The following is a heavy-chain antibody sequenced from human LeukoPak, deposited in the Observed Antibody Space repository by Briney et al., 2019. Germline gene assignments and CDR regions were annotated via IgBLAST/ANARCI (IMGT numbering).Heavy chain of an antibody. Sequence: PGGSLRLSCAASGFTFDDYAMHWVRQAPGKGLEWVSGISWNSGSIGYADSVKGRFTISRDNAKNSLYLQINSLRAEDTALYYCAKVSQQATYYYGSGSYYLDYWGQGTLVTVSS. J-gene: IGHJ4*02. CDR3: AKVSQQATYYYGSGSYYLDY. CDR1: GFTFDDYA. CDR2: ISWNSGSI. D-gene: IGHD3-10*01. V-gene: IGHV3-9*01.